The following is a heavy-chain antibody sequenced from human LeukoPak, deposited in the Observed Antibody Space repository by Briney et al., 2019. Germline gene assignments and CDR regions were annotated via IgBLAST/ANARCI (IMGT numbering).Heavy chain of an antibody. V-gene: IGHV1-69*13. D-gene: IGHD3-22*01. Sequence: ASVKASCKASGGTFISYAISWVRQAPGQGLEWMGGTIPIFGTANYAQKFQGRVTITADESTSTAYMELSSPRSEDTAVYYCARESLGSDSSGYYYPVWGQGTMVTVSS. CDR3: ARESLGSDSSGYYYPV. CDR1: GGTFISYA. J-gene: IGHJ3*01. CDR2: TIPIFGTA.